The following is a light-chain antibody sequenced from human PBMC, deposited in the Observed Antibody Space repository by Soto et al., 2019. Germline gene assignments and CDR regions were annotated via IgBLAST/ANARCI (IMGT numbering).Light chain of an antibody. J-gene: IGKJ5*01. V-gene: IGKV3D-20*02. CDR3: HQRYNWPRVT. Sequence: EIVLTQSPGTLSLSPGERATLSCRASQSVSSSYLAWYQQKPGQAPRLLIYGASSRATGIPDRFSGSGSGTDFTLTISRLEPEDFAVYFCHQRYNWPRVTFGQGTQLEIK. CDR2: GAS. CDR1: QSVSSSY.